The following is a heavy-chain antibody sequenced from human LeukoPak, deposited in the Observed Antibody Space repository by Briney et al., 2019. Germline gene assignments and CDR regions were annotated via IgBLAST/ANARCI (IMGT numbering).Heavy chain of an antibody. CDR1: GFTFSSYA. CDR3: VKGLSSGWPRAVRSDY. CDR2: ISSNGGST. Sequence: GGSLRLSCSASGFTFSSYAMHWVRQAPGKGLEYVSAISSNGGSTYYADSVKGRFTISRDNSKNTLYLQMSSLRAEDTAVYYCVKGLSSGWPRAVRSDYWGQGTLVTVSS. D-gene: IGHD6-19*01. J-gene: IGHJ4*02. V-gene: IGHV3-64D*06.